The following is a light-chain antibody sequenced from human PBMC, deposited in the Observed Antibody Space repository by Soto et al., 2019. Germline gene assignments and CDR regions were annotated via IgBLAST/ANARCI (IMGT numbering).Light chain of an antibody. CDR2: DAS. Sequence: EIEMTQYPSTLSASVGDRVTITCRASQSISRWLAWYQQKPGKAPKLLIYDASTLESGVPSRFSGSGSGTEFTLTITSLQPDDSATYYCQQYNSLSSVSFGGGTKVDIK. V-gene: IGKV1-5*01. CDR1: QSISRW. J-gene: IGKJ4*01. CDR3: QQYNSLSSVS.